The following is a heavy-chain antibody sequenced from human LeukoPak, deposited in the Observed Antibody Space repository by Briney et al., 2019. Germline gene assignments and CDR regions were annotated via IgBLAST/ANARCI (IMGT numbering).Heavy chain of an antibody. CDR3: ARSSGIGTTDY. CDR2: INHDGGET. V-gene: IGHV3-7*03. D-gene: IGHD1-1*01. Sequence: GGSLRLSCAASEFTFSIYWMSWVRQAPGKGLEWVANINHDGGETYYVDSVRGRFTISRDNAKNSLYLQMNSLRAEDTAVYYCARSSGIGTTDYWGQGTLVIVSS. CDR1: EFTFSIYW. J-gene: IGHJ4*02.